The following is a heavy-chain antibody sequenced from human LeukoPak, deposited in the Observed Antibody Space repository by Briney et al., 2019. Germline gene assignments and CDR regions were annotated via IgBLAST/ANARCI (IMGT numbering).Heavy chain of an antibody. CDR2: IKQGGSEK. CDR3: ARGGQWLANR. V-gene: IGHV3-7*04. D-gene: IGHD6-19*01. CDR1: GFTFSSYC. J-gene: IGHJ4*02. Sequence: GGSLRLSCAASGFTFSSYCMSWVRQAPGKGLEWVANIKQGGSEKYYVDSVKGRFTISRDNAKNSLYLQMNSLRAEDTAVYYCARGGQWLANRGGQGTLVTVSS.